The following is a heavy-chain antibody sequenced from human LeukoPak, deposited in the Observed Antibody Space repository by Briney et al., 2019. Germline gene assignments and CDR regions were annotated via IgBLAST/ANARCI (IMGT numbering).Heavy chain of an antibody. J-gene: IGHJ6*02. CDR3: AKSTTVVTSYYYYGMDV. CDR2: ISGSGGST. V-gene: IGHV3-23*01. D-gene: IGHD4-17*01. Sequence: PGRSLRLSCAASGFTFSSYAMHWVRQAPGKGLEWVSAISGSGGSTYYADSVKGRFTISRDNSKNTLSPQMNSLRAEDTAVYYCAKSTTVVTSYYYYGMDVWGQGTRSPSP. CDR1: GFTFSSYA.